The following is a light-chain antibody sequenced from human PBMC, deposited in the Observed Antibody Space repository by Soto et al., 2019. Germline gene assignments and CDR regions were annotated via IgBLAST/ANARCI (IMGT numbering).Light chain of an antibody. V-gene: IGKV1-5*01. Sequence: DIQMTQYPSTLFASIGDRVNITCRDSQSSSRWVAWYQQKPGKAPKFLIYDASSLQSGVPSRFSGSGSGTEFTLTISSLQPDDFATYSSQHYSSYSGYTLGQGTKVYIK. CDR2: DAS. J-gene: IGKJ2*01. CDR3: QHYSSYSGYT. CDR1: QSSSRW.